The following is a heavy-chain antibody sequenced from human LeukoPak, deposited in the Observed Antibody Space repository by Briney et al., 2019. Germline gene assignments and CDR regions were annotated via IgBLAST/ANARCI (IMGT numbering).Heavy chain of an antibody. D-gene: IGHD3-22*01. Sequence: PSQTLSLTCTGSGGSINSANYYWTWIRQPPGKGLEWIGNIYFSGSTNYSPSLKSRVIISIDTSKNQFSLKLNSVTAADTAVCYCARAHRYHYDSSGKPQGFYFDYWGQGTLVTVSS. CDR3: ARAHRYHYDSSGKPQGFYFDY. CDR1: GGSINSANYY. V-gene: IGHV4-30-4*01. J-gene: IGHJ4*02. CDR2: IYFSGST.